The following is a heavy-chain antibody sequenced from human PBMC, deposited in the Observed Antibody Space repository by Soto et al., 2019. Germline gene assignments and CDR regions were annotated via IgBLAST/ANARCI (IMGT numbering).Heavy chain of an antibody. V-gene: IGHV3-33*01. J-gene: IGHJ6*02. CDR2: IWYDGSNK. CDR3: ARDSRRSITIFGVVPHVYGMDV. CDR1: GFTFSSYG. Sequence: GGSLRLSCAASGFTFSSYGMHWVRQAPGKGLEWVAVIWYDGSNKYYADSVKGRFTISRDNSKNTLYLQMNSLRAEDTAVYYCARDSRRSITIFGVVPHVYGMDVWGQGTTVTVSS. D-gene: IGHD3-3*01.